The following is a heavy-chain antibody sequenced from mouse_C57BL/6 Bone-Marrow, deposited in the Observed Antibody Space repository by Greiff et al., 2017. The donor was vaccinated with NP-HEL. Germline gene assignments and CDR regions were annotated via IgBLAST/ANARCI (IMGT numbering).Heavy chain of an antibody. Sequence: EVHLVESEGGLVQPGSSMKLSCTASGFTFSDYSMAWVRQVPEKGLEWVANINYDGSSTYYLDSLKSRFIISRDNAKNILYLQMSSLESEDTATYYCAREGGLRRRTYAMDYWGQGTSVTVSS. J-gene: IGHJ4*01. CDR1: GFTFSDYS. D-gene: IGHD2-4*01. CDR2: INYDGSST. CDR3: AREGGLRRRTYAMDY. V-gene: IGHV5-16*01.